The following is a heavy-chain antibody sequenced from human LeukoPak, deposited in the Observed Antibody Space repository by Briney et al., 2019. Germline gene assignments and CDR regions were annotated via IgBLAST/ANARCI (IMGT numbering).Heavy chain of an antibody. CDR3: ARGGVRTAASSLGY. D-gene: IGHD6-13*01. CDR1: GYTFSDYY. Sequence: ASVKVSCKASGYTFSDYYLRWVRQAPGQGLEWMGWINPNSGGTNFAQKFRGRVTMTRGTSITTAYMELTRLKSDDTAVYYCARGGVRTAASSLGYWGQGTLVTVSS. J-gene: IGHJ4*01. CDR2: INPNSGGT. V-gene: IGHV1-2*02.